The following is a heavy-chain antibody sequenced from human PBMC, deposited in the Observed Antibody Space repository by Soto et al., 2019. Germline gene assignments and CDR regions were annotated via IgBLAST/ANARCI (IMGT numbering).Heavy chain of an antibody. D-gene: IGHD2-2*01. CDR3: ARDLSTRSVGVGY. Sequence: GASVKVSCKASGYTFTGYYMHWVRQAPGQGLEWMGWIKPNSGGTNYAQYFQGRVTMTRDTSISTAYMELSSLRSDDTAVYYCARDLSTRSVGVGYCGQGTLVTFSS. CDR1: GYTFTGYY. J-gene: IGHJ4*02. V-gene: IGHV1-2*02. CDR2: IKPNSGGT.